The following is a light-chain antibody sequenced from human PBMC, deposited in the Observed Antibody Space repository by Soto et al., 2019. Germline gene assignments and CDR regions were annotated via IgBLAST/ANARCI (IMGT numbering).Light chain of an antibody. CDR1: NSDVGSYNY. CDR2: DVI. J-gene: IGLJ2*01. CDR3: CSYTGTDTLV. Sequence: QSALTQPASVSGSPGQSITISCTGTNSDVGSYNYVSWYQQPPGKAPKVMIYDVINRPSGVSNRFSGSKSGNTASLTISGLQAEDEADYYCCSYTGTDTLVFGGGTKLTVL. V-gene: IGLV2-14*01.